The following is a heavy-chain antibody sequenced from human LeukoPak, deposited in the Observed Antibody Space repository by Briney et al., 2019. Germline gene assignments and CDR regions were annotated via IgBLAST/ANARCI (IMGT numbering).Heavy chain of an antibody. V-gene: IGHV1-8*03. Sequence: SVKVSCKASGYTFTSYDINWVRQATGQGLEWMGWMNPNSGNTGYAQKFQGRVTITRNTSISTAYVELSSLRSEDTAVYYCARVSSFSSSPAGDYWGQGTLVTVSS. CDR3: ARVSSFSSSPAGDY. J-gene: IGHJ4*02. CDR2: MNPNSGNT. CDR1: GYTFTSYD. D-gene: IGHD6-13*01.